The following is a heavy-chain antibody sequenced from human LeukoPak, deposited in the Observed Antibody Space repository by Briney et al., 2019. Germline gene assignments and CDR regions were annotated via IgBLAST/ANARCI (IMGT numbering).Heavy chain of an antibody. CDR1: GLTLSNAW. D-gene: IGHD2-15*01. CDR3: ATGPHPRHGSGGTCYAGGGYYYYGMDV. CDR2: IISEIKVGTK. Sequence: PGGSLRLSCTGSGLTLSNAWMSSVRQAPGKGLEWVGRIISEIKVGTKDSAAPVKGRFTISRDDSKNTRYLQMNSLKTEDPAVYYCATGPHPRHGSGGTCYAGGGYYYYGMDVWGQGTTVTVSS. J-gene: IGHJ6*02. V-gene: IGHV3-15*01.